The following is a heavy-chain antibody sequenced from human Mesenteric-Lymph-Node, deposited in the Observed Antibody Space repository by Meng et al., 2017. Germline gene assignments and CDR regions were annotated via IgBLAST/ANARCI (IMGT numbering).Heavy chain of an antibody. D-gene: IGHD3-3*01. Sequence: GESLKISCAAPGFTFSNSWVHWVRQAPGKGLVWVSRISGDGTTTMYADSVKGRFTVSRDNSMNTMYLQMNNLRVEDTAVYYCASERHPEIYYFYGMDDWGQGTTVTVSS. V-gene: IGHV3-74*03. CDR3: ASERHPEIYYFYGMDD. J-gene: IGHJ6*02. CDR1: GFTFSNSW. CDR2: ISGDGTTT.